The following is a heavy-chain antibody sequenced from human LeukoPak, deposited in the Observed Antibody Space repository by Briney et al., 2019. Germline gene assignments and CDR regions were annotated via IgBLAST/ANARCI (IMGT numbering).Heavy chain of an antibody. CDR2: INHSGST. CDR1: GGSVSGYY. CDR3: ARSSYCTNGVCYDGDAFDI. J-gene: IGHJ3*02. Sequence: SETLSLTCAGYGGSVSGYYWSWIRQPPGKGLEWIGEINHSGSTNYNPSLKSRVTISVDTSKNQFSLKLSSVTAADTAVYYCARSSYCTNGVCYDGDAFDIWGQGTMVTVSS. D-gene: IGHD2-8*01. V-gene: IGHV4-34*01.